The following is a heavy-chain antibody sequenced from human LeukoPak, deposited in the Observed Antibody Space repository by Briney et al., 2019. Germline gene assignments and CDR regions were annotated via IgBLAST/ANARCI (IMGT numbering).Heavy chain of an antibody. Sequence: SETLSLTCTVSGGSISSSSYYWGWIRQPPGKGLEWIGSIYYSGSTYYNPSLKSRVTIPVDTSKNQFSLKLSSVTAADTAVYYCRAVAGTRYYFDYWGQGTLVTVSS. CDR3: RAVAGTRYYFDY. CDR2: IYYSGST. J-gene: IGHJ4*02. V-gene: IGHV4-39*01. CDR1: GGSISSSSYY. D-gene: IGHD6-19*01.